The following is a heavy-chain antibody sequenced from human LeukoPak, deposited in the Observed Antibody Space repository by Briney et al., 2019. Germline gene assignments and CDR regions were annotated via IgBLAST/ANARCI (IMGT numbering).Heavy chain of an antibody. V-gene: IGHV1-18*04. CDR3: ARLPRY. CDR1: GYTFTGYY. Sequence: ASVKVSCRASGYTFTGYYMHWVRQAPGQGLEWMGWISAYNGNTNYAQKLQGRVTMTTDTSTSTAYMELRSLRSDDTAVYYCARLPRYWGQGTLVTVSS. J-gene: IGHJ4*02. CDR2: ISAYNGNT.